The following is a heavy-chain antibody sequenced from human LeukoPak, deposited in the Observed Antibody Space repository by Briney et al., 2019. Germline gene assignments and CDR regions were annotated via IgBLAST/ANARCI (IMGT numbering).Heavy chain of an antibody. CDR2: ISAYNGNT. CDR1: GHTFINYG. V-gene: IGHV1-18*01. Sequence: ASVKVSCKASGHTFINYGISWVRQAPGQGLEWMGWISAYNGNTNYAQKLQGRVTMTTDTSTSTAYMELRSLRSDDTAVYYCARTYDYVWGSYRYTPYYFDYWGQGTLVTVSS. J-gene: IGHJ4*02. CDR3: ARTYDYVWGSYRYTPYYFDY. D-gene: IGHD3-16*02.